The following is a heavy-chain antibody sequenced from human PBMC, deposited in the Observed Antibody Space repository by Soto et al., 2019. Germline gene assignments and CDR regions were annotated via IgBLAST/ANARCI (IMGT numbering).Heavy chain of an antibody. J-gene: IGHJ3*02. Sequence: ASVKVSCKASGYTFTSYAMHWVRQAPGQRLEWMGWINAGNGNTKYSQKFQGRVTITRDTSASTAYMELSSLRSEDTAVYYCARGGGRWLQSTDAFDIWGQGTMVTVSS. D-gene: IGHD1-26*01. CDR2: INAGNGNT. CDR3: ARGGGRWLQSTDAFDI. CDR1: GYTFTSYA. V-gene: IGHV1-3*01.